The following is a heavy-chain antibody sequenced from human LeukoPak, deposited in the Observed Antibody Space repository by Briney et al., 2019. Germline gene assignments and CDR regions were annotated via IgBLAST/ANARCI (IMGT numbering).Heavy chain of an antibody. J-gene: IGHJ5*02. CDR3: ATVHNIVVVPAAIHKHNWFDP. V-gene: IGHV1-69*01. CDR2: IIPIFGTA. CDR1: GGTFSSYA. D-gene: IGHD2-2*01. Sequence: ASVKVSCKASGGTFSSYAISWVRQAPGQGLEWMGGIIPIFGTANYAQKFQGRVTMTEDASTDTAYMELSSLRSEDTAVYYCATVHNIVVVPAAIHKHNWFDPWGQGTLVTVSS.